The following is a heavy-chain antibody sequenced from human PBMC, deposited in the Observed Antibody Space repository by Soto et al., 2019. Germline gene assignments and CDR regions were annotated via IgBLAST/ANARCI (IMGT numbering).Heavy chain of an antibody. CDR2: ISYVGSNK. J-gene: IGHJ6*02. V-gene: IGHV3-30*18. D-gene: IGHD6-25*01. CDR1: GFTFSTYG. CDR3: AKDLLRPGRAYGMDV. Sequence: QVQLVESGGGVVQPGRSLRLSCAASGFTFSTYGMHWVRQAPGKGLEWVAVISYVGSNKYYADSVKGRFTISRDNSKNTLYLQMNSLRPEDTAVYYCAKDLLRPGRAYGMDVWGQGTTVTVSS.